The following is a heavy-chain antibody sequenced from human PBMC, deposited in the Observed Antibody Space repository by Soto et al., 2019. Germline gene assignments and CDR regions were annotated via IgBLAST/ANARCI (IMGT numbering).Heavy chain of an antibody. V-gene: IGHV1-18*01. D-gene: IGHD3-22*01. CDR3: AIDAAPMIYAFDI. J-gene: IGHJ3*02. CDR1: GYTFTSYG. CDR2: ISEYNGNT. Sequence: QVQLVQSGAEVRKPGASVKVSCKASGYTFTSYGISWVRQAPGQGVEWMGWISEYNGNTNYAQKLQGRVTMTTDTSTSTAYMELRSLRSHDTAVYYCAIDAAPMIYAFDIWGQETMVTLSS.